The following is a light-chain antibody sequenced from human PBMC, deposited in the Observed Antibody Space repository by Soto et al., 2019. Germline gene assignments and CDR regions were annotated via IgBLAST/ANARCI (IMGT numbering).Light chain of an antibody. CDR1: QSVTRGS. V-gene: IGKV3-20*01. CDR2: DAS. CDR3: QQYGSSPIT. Sequence: EIVLTQSPDTLPLSPGERVTLSCRPSQSVTRGSLAWYQQKPGQAPRLLIYDASSRASGISDRFSGSGSGTDFTLTISRLEPEDFGVYYCQQYGSSPITFSQGTRLENK. J-gene: IGKJ5*01.